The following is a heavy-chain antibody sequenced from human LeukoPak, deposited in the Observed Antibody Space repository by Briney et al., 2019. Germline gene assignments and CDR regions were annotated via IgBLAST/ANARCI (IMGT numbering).Heavy chain of an antibody. Sequence: KPGGSLRLSCAASGFTFSSYSMNWVRPAPGKGLEWVSSISSSSSYIYYADSVKGRFTISRDNAKNSRYLQMNSLRAEDTAVYYCARDVVGATALFDYWGQGTLVTVSS. CDR2: ISSSSSYI. CDR1: GFTFSSYS. D-gene: IGHD1-26*01. CDR3: ARDVVGATALFDY. V-gene: IGHV3-21*01. J-gene: IGHJ4*02.